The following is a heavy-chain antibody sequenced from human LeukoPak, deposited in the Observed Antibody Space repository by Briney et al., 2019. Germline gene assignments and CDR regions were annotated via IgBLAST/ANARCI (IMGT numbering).Heavy chain of an antibody. CDR1: GFTFSSYG. V-gene: IGHV3-30*02. CDR3: ARDSGLGLTAEYFQH. Sequence: GGSLRLSCAASGFTFSSYGMHWVRQAPGKGLEWVAFIRYDGSNKYYADSVKGRFTISRDNSKNTLYLQMNSLRAEDTAVYYCARDSGLGLTAEYFQHWGQGTLVTVSS. D-gene: IGHD1-26*01. J-gene: IGHJ1*01. CDR2: IRYDGSNK.